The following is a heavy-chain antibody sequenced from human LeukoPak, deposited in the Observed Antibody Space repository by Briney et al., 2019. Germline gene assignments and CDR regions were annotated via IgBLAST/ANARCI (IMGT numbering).Heavy chain of an antibody. CDR3: ARAQGLRYFDWLSDDDAFDI. CDR2: INHSGST. Sequence: PSETLSLTCAVYGGSFSGYYWSWIRQPPGKGLEWIGEINHSGSTNYNPSLKSRVTVSVDTSKNQFSLKLSSVTAADTAVYYCARAQGLRYFDWLSDDDAFDIWGQGTMVTVSS. D-gene: IGHD3-9*01. V-gene: IGHV4-34*01. J-gene: IGHJ3*02. CDR1: GGSFSGYY.